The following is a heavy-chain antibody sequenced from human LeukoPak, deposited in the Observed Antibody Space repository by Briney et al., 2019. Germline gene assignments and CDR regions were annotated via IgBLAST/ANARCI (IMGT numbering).Heavy chain of an antibody. CDR3: AREGQWLVPWAAFDI. CDR2: INHSGST. Sequence: SETLSLTCAVYGGSFSGYCWSWIRQPPGKGLEWIGEINHSGSTNYNPSLKSRVTISVDTSKNQFSLKLSSVTAADTAVYYCAREGQWLVPWAAFDIWGQGTMVTVSS. V-gene: IGHV4-34*01. D-gene: IGHD6-19*01. CDR1: GGSFSGYC. J-gene: IGHJ3*02.